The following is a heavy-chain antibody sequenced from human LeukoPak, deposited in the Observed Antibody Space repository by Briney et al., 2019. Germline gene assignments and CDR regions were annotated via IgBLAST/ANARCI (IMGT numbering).Heavy chain of an antibody. CDR1: GYTFTSYA. CDR2: INPNSGGT. V-gene: IGHV1-2*02. J-gene: IGHJ6*03. D-gene: IGHD6-13*01. Sequence: APVKVSCKASGYTFTSYAMNWVRQAPGQGLEWMGWINPNSGGTNYAQKFQGRVTMTRDTSISTAYMELSRLRSDDTAVYYCARMGVGRSSSWYSYYMDVWGKGTTVTVSS. CDR3: ARMGVGRSSSWYSYYMDV.